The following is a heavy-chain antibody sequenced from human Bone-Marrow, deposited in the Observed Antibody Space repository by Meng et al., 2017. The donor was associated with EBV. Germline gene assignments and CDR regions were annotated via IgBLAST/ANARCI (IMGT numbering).Heavy chain of an antibody. J-gene: IGHJ4*02. CDR1: GFTFNDYA. Sequence: VQLVESGGGFGQPGGSLKLSCAASGFTFNDYAMAWVRQAPGKGLEWVAGISASGGSTYYADSVKGRFTISRDNSKNTQYLQMNSLRVEDSAVYYCAKRGWDSGYDSWGRGTLVTVSS. CDR2: ISASGGST. CDR3: AKRGWDSGYDS. D-gene: IGHD5-12*01. V-gene: IGHV3-23*04.